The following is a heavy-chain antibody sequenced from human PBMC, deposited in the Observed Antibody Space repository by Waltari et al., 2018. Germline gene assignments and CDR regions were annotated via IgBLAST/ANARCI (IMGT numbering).Heavy chain of an antibody. Sequence: QVQLQQWGAGLLKPSETLSLTCAVYGGSFSGYYWSWIRQPPGKGLEWIGEINHSGSTNDNPSLKSRVTISVDTSKNQFSLKLSSVTAADTAVYYCARVHDYYDSTPLDYWGQGTLVTVSS. D-gene: IGHD3-22*01. CDR2: INHSGST. V-gene: IGHV4-34*01. J-gene: IGHJ4*02. CDR3: ARVHDYYDSTPLDY. CDR1: GGSFSGYY.